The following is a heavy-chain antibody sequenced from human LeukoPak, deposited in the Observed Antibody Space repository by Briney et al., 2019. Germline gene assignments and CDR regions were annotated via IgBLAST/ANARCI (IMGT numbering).Heavy chain of an antibody. D-gene: IGHD3-10*01. CDR1: GFTFSSYD. V-gene: IGHV3-30*02. CDR3: AREEDRFGEIPEMDY. CDR2: IRYDGSNK. J-gene: IGHJ4*02. Sequence: PGGSLRLSCAASGFTFSSYDMHWVRQAPGKGLEWVAFIRYDGSNKYYGDSVKGRFTISRDNAKNSLYLQMNSLRAEDTAVYYCAREEDRFGEIPEMDYWGQGTLVTVSS.